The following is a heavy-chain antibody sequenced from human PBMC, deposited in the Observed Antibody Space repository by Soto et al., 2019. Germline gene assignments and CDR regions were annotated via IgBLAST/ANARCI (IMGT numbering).Heavy chain of an antibody. J-gene: IGHJ6*02. V-gene: IGHV5-51*01. Sequence: ESLTISCQGSGYSFTSYWIGWVGQMPGKGLEWMGIIYPGDSDTRYSPSFQGQVTISADKSISTAYLQWSSLKASDTAMYYCARGYCSGGSCWGTYYYYGMDVWGQGTTVTVSS. CDR1: GYSFTSYW. D-gene: IGHD2-15*01. CDR3: ARGYCSGGSCWGTYYYYGMDV. CDR2: IYPGDSDT.